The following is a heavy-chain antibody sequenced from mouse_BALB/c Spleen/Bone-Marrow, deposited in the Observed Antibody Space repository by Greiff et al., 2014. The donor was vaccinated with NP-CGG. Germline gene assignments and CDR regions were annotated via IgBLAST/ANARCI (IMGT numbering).Heavy chain of an antibody. J-gene: IGHJ3*01. V-gene: IGHV5-9-2*01. CDR3: ARHAYYDQTEVSFVC. CDR2: ISGDGRYT. CDR1: GFSFSNYG. D-gene: IGHD2-4*01. Sequence: EVKLVESGGGLVKSGGSLRLSCAASGFSFSNYGMSWLRQTPEKRLEWVATISGDGRYTSYSDSVKGRFTISRDNAKNNLYLQLSGLRSEDTALYYCARHAYYDQTEVSFVCWGQGSLVTVSA.